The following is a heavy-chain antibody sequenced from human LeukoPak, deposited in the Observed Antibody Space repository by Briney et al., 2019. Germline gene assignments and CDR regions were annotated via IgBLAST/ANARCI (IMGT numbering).Heavy chain of an antibody. CDR2: IKEDGSVK. D-gene: IGHD7-27*01. CDR3: ARDSSGALDF. J-gene: IGHJ4*02. CDR1: GFTFSHYW. Sequence: GGSLRLSCVASGFTFSHYWMGWVRQAPGTGLEWVANIKEDGSVKHYVDSVKDRFTISRDNAKNSLYLQMNSLRTEDTALYYCARDSSGALDFWGQGTLVTVSS. V-gene: IGHV3-7*01.